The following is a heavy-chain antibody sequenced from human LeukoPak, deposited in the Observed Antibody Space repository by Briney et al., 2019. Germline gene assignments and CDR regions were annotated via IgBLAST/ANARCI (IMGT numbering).Heavy chain of an antibody. Sequence: SETLSLTCTVSGGSISSSSYYWGWIRQPPGKGLEWIGTIYYSGSTYYNPSLKSRVTISVDTSKNQFSLKLSSVTAADTAVYYCARVSRPRGGPTVLDYWGRGTLVIVSS. CDR3: ARVSRPRGGPTVLDY. CDR1: GGSISSSSYY. CDR2: IYYSGST. D-gene: IGHD3-16*01. V-gene: IGHV4-39*07. J-gene: IGHJ4*02.